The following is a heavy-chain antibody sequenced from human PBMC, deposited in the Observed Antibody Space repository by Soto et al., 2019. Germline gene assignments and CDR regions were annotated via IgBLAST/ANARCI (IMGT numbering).Heavy chain of an antibody. CDR3: ARGMGSVTIFGVVLNWFAP. Sequence: ASVKVSCKASGYTFTSYGISWVRQAPGQGLEWMGWISAYNGNTNYAQKLQGRVTMTTDTSTSTAYMELRSLRSDDTAVYYCARGMGSVTIFGVVLNWFAPWGQGTLVTVSS. CDR2: ISAYNGNT. CDR1: GYTFTSYG. J-gene: IGHJ5*02. V-gene: IGHV1-18*01. D-gene: IGHD3-3*01.